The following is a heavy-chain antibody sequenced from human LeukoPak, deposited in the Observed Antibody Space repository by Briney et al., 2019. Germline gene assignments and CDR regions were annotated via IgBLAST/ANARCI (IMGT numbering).Heavy chain of an antibody. V-gene: IGHV4-61*02. D-gene: IGHD2-8*01. CDR3: ARDASYSSTTGSSPPLDY. Sequence: SETLSLTCTVSGGSISSGSSYWNWIRQPAGKGLEWIGRIYTSGSTNYNPSLKSRVTISVDTSKNQFSLKLTSLTAADTALYFCARDASYSSTTGSSPPLDYWGQGTLVTVSS. CDR1: GGSISSGSSY. CDR2: IYTSGST. J-gene: IGHJ4*02.